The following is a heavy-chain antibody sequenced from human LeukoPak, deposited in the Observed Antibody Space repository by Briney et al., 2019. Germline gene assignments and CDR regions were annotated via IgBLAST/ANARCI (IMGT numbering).Heavy chain of an antibody. D-gene: IGHD6-19*01. CDR2: IYSGGST. Sequence: GGSLRLSCAASGFTVSSNYMSWVRQAPGKGLEWVSVIYSGGSTYYADSVKGRFTISRDNSKNTLYLQMNSLRAEDTAVYYCAKGLDHLGWPADPWAAFDIWGQGTMVTVSS. CDR1: GFTVSSNY. CDR3: AKGLDHLGWPADPWAAFDI. V-gene: IGHV3-53*01. J-gene: IGHJ3*02.